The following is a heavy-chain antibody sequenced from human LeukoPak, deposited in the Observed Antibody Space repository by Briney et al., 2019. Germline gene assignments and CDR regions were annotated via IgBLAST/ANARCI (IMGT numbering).Heavy chain of an antibody. J-gene: IGHJ6*02. CDR2: INHSGST. CDR1: GGSFSGYY. V-gene: IGHV4-34*01. CDR3: ARGRVRIGYGSGSPQYYYGMDV. D-gene: IGHD3-10*01. Sequence: SETLSVTCAVDGGSFSGYYWSWIRHPPGQGLVGIGEINHSGSTNYNPSLKSRVTISVDTSKNQFSLKLSSVTAADTAVYYCARGRVRIGYGSGSPQYYYGMDVWGQGTTVTVSS.